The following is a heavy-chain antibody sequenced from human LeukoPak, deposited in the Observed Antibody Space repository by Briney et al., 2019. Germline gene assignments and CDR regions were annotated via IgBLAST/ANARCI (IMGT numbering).Heavy chain of an antibody. CDR2: IDHTGTT. Sequence: PSETLSLTCSVSDDSITIYYWTWTRQPPGKGLEWIGYIDHTGTTNYNPSLNSRVTISRDTSKNHFSLQLSSVTAADTAVYYCARVLPGGYSLYYYYYMDVWGKGTTVTVSS. D-gene: IGHD2-15*01. CDR3: ARVLPGGYSLYYYYYMDV. J-gene: IGHJ6*03. V-gene: IGHV4-59*12. CDR1: DDSITIYY.